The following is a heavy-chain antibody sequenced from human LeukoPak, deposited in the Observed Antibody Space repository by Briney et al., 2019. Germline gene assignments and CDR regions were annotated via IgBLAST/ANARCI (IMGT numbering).Heavy chain of an antibody. J-gene: IGHJ6*02. V-gene: IGHV3-30*18. CDR2: ISYDGSNK. CDR3: AKESAEVAVAGTDYYYYGMDV. CDR1: GFTFSSYG. D-gene: IGHD6-19*01. Sequence: GRSLRLSCAASGFTFSSYGMHWVRQAPGKGLEWVAVISYDGSNKYYADSVKGRFTISRDNSKNTLYLQMNSLRAEDTAVYYCAKESAEVAVAGTDYYYYGMDVWGQRTTVTVSS.